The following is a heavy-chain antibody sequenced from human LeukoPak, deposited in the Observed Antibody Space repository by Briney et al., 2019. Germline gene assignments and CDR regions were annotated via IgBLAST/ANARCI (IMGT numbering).Heavy chain of an antibody. V-gene: IGHV4-30-4*01. D-gene: IGHD3-9*01. J-gene: IGHJ2*01. CDR1: GGAISSGDYY. CDR2: IYYSEST. Sequence: SETLSLTCTVSGGAISSGDYYWSWIRQPPGKGLEWIGYIYYSESTYYNPSLKSRVTISVDTSKNQFSLKLSSVTAADTAVYYCARGFRSYDILTGYLPPAYFDLWGRGTLVTVSS. CDR3: ARGFRSYDILTGYLPPAYFDL.